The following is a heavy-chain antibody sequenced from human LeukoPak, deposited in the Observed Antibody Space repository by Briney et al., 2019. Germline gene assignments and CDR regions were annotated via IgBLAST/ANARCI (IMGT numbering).Heavy chain of an antibody. J-gene: IGHJ4*02. CDR1: GFTVSSNY. D-gene: IGHD2-15*01. CDR3: ARERRYCSGDNCYSGLDY. V-gene: IGHV3-53*01. Sequence: GGSLRLSCAVSGFTVSSNYMSWVRQAPGKGLEWVSLIHSGGTTDYADSVKDRFSISRDYSKNTVNLQINSLRAEDTAVYYCARERRYCSGDNCYSGLDYWGQGTQVTVSS. CDR2: IHSGGTT.